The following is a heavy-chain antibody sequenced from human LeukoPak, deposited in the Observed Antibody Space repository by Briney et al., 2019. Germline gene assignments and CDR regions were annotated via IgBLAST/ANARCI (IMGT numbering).Heavy chain of an antibody. Sequence: SETLSLTCTVSGGSISSYYWSWIRQPAGKGLEWIGRIYSSGSTNYNPSLKSRVTMSVDTSKNHFSLKLRSLTAADTAVYYCGRGGGGPFDYWGQGTLVTVSS. CDR1: GGSISSYY. J-gene: IGHJ4*02. CDR3: GRGGGGPFDY. V-gene: IGHV4-4*07. CDR2: IYSSGST. D-gene: IGHD3-16*01.